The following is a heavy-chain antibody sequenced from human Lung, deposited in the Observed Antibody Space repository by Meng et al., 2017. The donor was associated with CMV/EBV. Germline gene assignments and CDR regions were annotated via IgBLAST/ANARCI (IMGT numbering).Heavy chain of an antibody. J-gene: IGHJ4*02. Sequence: GESXKISXAASGFSFSDNYMDWFRQAPGKGLECVGRIRDKAATYSTEYAASVRGRFTISRDDSKNSLYLQMNSLKIEDTAVYYCVKDFLGARDFWGQGTPVTVSS. D-gene: IGHD2-15*01. CDR3: VKDFLGARDF. V-gene: IGHV3-72*01. CDR2: IRDKAATYST. CDR1: GFSFSDNY.